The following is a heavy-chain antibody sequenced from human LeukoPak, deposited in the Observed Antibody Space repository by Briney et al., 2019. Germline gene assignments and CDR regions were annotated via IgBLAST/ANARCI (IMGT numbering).Heavy chain of an antibody. CDR3: ARGRGTTVTTSDWFDP. CDR2: INPNSGGT. CDR1: GYTFTGYH. D-gene: IGHD4-17*01. Sequence: ASVKVSCKASGYTFTGYHMHWVRQAPGQGLEWMGWINPNSGGTNYAQKFQGRVTMTRATSISTAYMELSSLRSDDTAVYYCARGRGTTVTTSDWFDPWGQGTLVTVSS. J-gene: IGHJ5*02. V-gene: IGHV1-2*02.